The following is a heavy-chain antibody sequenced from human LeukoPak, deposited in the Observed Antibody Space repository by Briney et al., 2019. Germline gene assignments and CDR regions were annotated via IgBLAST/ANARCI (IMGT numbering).Heavy chain of an antibody. Sequence: SVKVSCKASGGTFSSYAIGWVRQAPGQGLEWMGRIIPILGIANYAQKFQGRVTITADKSTSTAYMELSSLRSEDTAVYYCARDYGSGSYGYWFDPWGQGTLVTVSS. CDR1: GGTFSSYA. V-gene: IGHV1-69*04. CDR2: IIPILGIA. D-gene: IGHD3-10*01. CDR3: ARDYGSGSYGYWFDP. J-gene: IGHJ5*02.